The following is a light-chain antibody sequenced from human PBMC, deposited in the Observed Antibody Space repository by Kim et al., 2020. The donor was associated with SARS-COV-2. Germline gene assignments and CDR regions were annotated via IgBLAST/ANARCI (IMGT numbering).Light chain of an antibody. V-gene: IGLV3-19*01. J-gene: IGLJ2*01. CDR3: NSRDSSGNHVV. Sequence: SSELTQDPAVSVALGQTVRITCQGDSLRTQSASWYQRKPGQAPVLVIYGKNNRPSGIPDRFSGSSSGNTASLTITGAQAEDEADYYCNSRDSSGNHVVFG. CDR2: GKN. CDR1: SLRTQS.